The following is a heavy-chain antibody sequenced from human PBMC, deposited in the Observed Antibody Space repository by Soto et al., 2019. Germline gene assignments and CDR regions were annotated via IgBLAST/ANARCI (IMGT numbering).Heavy chain of an antibody. CDR1: GYTFTGYY. CDR3: ARGGPRRITIFGVVRTQYYFDY. CDR2: INPNSGGT. J-gene: IGHJ4*02. Sequence: GASVKVSCKASGYTFTGYYMHWVRQAPGQGLEWMGWINPNSGGTNYAQKFKGWVTMTRDTSISTAYKELSRLRTDDTAVYYCARGGPRRITIFGVVRTQYYFDYWGQGTLVTVSS. V-gene: IGHV1-2*04. D-gene: IGHD3-3*01.